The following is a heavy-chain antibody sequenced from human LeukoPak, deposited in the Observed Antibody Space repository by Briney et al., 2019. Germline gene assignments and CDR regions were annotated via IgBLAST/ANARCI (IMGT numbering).Heavy chain of an antibody. J-gene: IGHJ4*02. CDR1: GYSISSGYY. V-gene: IGHV4-38-2*02. CDR2: IYHSGST. D-gene: IGHD2-15*01. Sequence: SETLSLTCAVSGYSISSGYYWGWIRQPPGKGLEWIGSIYHSGSTYYNPSLKSRATISVDTSKNQFSLKLSSVTAADTAVYYCARDGCSGGSCYGGIDYWGQGTLVTVSS. CDR3: ARDGCSGGSCYGGIDY.